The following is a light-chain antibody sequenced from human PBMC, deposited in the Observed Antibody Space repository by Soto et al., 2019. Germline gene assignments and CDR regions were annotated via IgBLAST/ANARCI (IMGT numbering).Light chain of an antibody. Sequence: DIVLTQSPGTLSLSPGERATLSCRASQSVSSSYLAWYQQKPGQAPRLLIYGASSRATGIPARFSGSGSGTEFTLTISSLQSEDFAVYYCQQYNNWPPPFGQGTRLEI. J-gene: IGKJ5*01. CDR2: GAS. CDR3: QQYNNWPPP. CDR1: QSVSSSY. V-gene: IGKV3-15*01.